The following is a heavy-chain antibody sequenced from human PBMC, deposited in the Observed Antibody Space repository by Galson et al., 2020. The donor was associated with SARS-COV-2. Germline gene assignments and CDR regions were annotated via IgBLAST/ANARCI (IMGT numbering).Heavy chain of an antibody. J-gene: IGHJ3*02. CDR3: ARETPHYYDSSGYYLDAFDI. D-gene: IGHD3-22*01. V-gene: IGHV3-21*01. CDR2: ISSSSSYI. CDR1: GFTFSSYS. Sequence: SCAASGFTFSSYSMNWVRQAPGKGLEWVSSISSSSSYIYYADSVKGRFTISRDNAKNSLYLQMNSLRAEDTAVYYCARETPHYYDSSGYYLDAFDIWGQGTMVTVSS.